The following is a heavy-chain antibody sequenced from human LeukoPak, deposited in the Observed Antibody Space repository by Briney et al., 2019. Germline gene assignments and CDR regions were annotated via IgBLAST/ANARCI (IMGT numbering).Heavy chain of an antibody. D-gene: IGHD3-22*01. J-gene: IGHJ4*02. CDR2: TSGSGGST. V-gene: IGHV3-23*01. CDR3: AKVYDSSGYYPSFDY. CDR1: GLTFSSYA. Sequence: PGGSLRLSCAASGLTFSSYAMTWVRQAPGKGLEWVSATSGSGGSTYYADSVKGRFTISRDNSKNTLYLQMNSLRAEDTAVYYCAKVYDSSGYYPSFDYWGQGTLVTVSS.